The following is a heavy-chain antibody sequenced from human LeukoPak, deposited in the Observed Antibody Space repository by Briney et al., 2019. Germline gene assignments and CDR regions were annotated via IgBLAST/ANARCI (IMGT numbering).Heavy chain of an antibody. CDR1: GYTFTGYY. V-gene: IGHV1-46*01. Sequence: ASVKVSCKASGYTFTGYYMHWVRQAPGQGLEWMGIINPSGGSTSYAQKFQGRVTITADKSTSTAYMELSSLRSEDTAVYYCAREGPYGDPREDYWGQGTLVTVSS. D-gene: IGHD4-17*01. CDR2: INPSGGST. J-gene: IGHJ4*02. CDR3: AREGPYGDPREDY.